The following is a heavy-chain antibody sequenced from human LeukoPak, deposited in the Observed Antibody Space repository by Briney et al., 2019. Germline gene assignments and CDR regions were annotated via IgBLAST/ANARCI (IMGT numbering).Heavy chain of an antibody. CDR2: IDPSGSYT. D-gene: IGHD6-19*01. CDR1: GYTFTTYW. Sequence: GESLKISCKGSGYTFTTYWINWVRQMPGKGLGWMGRIDPSGSYTDYSPSFQGHVTISADKSISTAYLQWSSLKASDTAIYYCARPNGIAVASKYNMDVWGQGTTVTVSS. J-gene: IGHJ6*03. CDR3: ARPNGIAVASKYNMDV. V-gene: IGHV5-10-1*01.